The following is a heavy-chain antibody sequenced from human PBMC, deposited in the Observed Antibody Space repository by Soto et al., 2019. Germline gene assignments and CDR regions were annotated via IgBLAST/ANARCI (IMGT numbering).Heavy chain of an antibody. CDR3: ARRPSLVVVDGYYFDY. J-gene: IGHJ4*02. D-gene: IGHD2-15*01. V-gene: IGHV1-69*01. CDR2: IIPIFGTA. Sequence: QVQLVQSGAEVKKPGSSVKVSCTASGGTFSSYAISWVRQAPGQGLEWMGGIIPIFGTANYAQKFQGRVTITADESTSTAYMDLSSLRSEDTAVYYCARRPSLVVVDGYYFDYWGQGTLVTVSS. CDR1: GGTFSSYA.